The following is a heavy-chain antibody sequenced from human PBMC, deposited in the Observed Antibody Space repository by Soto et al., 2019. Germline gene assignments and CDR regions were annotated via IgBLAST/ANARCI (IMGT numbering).Heavy chain of an antibody. J-gene: IGHJ6*02. CDR2: IYYSGST. D-gene: IGHD5-18*01. Sequence: SETLSITCTVSSGSISSYYWSWIRQPPGKGLEWIGYIYYSGSTNYNPSLKSRVTISVDTSKNQFSLKLSSVTAADTAVYYCARDKGTARNSGMDVWGQGTTVTVSS. V-gene: IGHV4-59*01. CDR1: SGSISSYY. CDR3: ARDKGTARNSGMDV.